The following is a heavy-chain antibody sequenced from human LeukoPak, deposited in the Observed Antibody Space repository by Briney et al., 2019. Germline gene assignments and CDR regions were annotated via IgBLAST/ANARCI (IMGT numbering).Heavy chain of an antibody. CDR3: ATAGNYRFDN. D-gene: IGHD5-24*01. J-gene: IGHJ5*02. CDR2: VNPDGSSI. CDR1: GFTFSTYW. Sequence: GGPLRLSCAASGFTFSTYWMHWVRQTPGKGLAWVSRVNPDGSSINYADSVKGRFTISRDNAKSTLYLQMKSVTAEDTAVYYCATAGNYRFDNWGQGILVTVSS. V-gene: IGHV3-74*01.